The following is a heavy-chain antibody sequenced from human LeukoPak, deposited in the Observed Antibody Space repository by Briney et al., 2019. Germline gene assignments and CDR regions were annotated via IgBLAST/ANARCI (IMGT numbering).Heavy chain of an antibody. CDR3: ASGDSYDSSGYYGNEYFQH. CDR2: INPSGGST. D-gene: IGHD3-22*01. CDR1: GYTFTSYY. Sequence: ASVKVSCKASGYTFTSYYMHWVRQAPGQGLEWTGIINPSGGSTSYAQKFQGRVTMTRDASTSTVYMELSSLRSEDTAVYYCASGDSYDSSGYYGNEYFQHWGQGSLVTVSS. J-gene: IGHJ1*01. V-gene: IGHV1-46*01.